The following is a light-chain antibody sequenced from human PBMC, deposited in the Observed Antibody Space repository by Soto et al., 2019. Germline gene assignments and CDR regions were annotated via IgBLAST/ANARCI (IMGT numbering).Light chain of an antibody. CDR2: GAS. CDR3: HQYGSSAWT. J-gene: IGKJ1*01. V-gene: IGKV3-20*01. CDR1: QSVSSN. Sequence: EIVMTQSPATLSVSPGERATLSCRASQSVSSNLACYQEKLGQAPRLLIYGASKRATGIPDRFSGSGSGTDFTLTISRLEPEDFAVYYCHQYGSSAWTFGQGTKVDIK.